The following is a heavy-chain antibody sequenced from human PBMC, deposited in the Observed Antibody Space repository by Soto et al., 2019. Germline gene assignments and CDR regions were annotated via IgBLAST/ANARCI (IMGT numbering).Heavy chain of an antibody. J-gene: IGHJ6*02. CDR3: AKEQLGYCSSPSCRYYYYGMDV. V-gene: IGHV3-23*01. CDR2: ISGSGGST. D-gene: IGHD2-2*01. CDR1: GFTFSSYA. Sequence: GGSLRLSCAASGFTFSSYAMSWVRQAPGKGLEWVSAISGSGGSTYYADSVKGRFTISRDNSKNTLYLQMNSLRAEDTAVYYCAKEQLGYCSSPSCRYYYYGMDVWGQGTTVTVSS.